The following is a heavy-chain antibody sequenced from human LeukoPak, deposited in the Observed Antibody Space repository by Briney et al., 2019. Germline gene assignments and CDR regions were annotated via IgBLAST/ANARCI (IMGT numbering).Heavy chain of an antibody. D-gene: IGHD3-10*01. J-gene: IGHJ4*02. CDR3: ARALFGEFHY. V-gene: IGHV3-7*01. CDR2: IKQDGSET. Sequence: GGSLRLSCAASGFTFSSYWMSWVRQAPGKELEWVANIKQDGSETYYVDSVKGRFTISRDNTKDSLYLQINSLRAEDTAVYYCARALFGEFHYWGQGTLVTVSS. CDR1: GFTFSSYW.